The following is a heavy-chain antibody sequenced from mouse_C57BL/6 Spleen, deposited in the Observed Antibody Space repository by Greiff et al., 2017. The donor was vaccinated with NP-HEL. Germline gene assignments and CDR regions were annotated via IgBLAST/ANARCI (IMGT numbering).Heavy chain of an antibody. J-gene: IGHJ4*01. D-gene: IGHD4-1*01. CDR1: GYAFSSSW. V-gene: IGHV1-82*01. CDR2: IYPGDGDT. Sequence: QVQLKESGPELVKPGASVKISCKASGYAFSSSWMNWVKQRPGKGLEWIGRIYPGDGDTNYNGKFKGKATLTADKSSSTAYMQLSSLTSEDSAVYFCARRTGTGNYAMDYWGQGTSVTVSS. CDR3: ARRTGTGNYAMDY.